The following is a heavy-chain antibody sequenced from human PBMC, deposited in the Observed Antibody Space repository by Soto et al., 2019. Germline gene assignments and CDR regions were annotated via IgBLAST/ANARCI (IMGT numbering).Heavy chain of an antibody. CDR3: ARIQDYVWGSYPYDV. J-gene: IGHJ4*02. CDR2: IFSNDKK. V-gene: IGHV2-26*01. D-gene: IGHD3-16*02. CDR1: GFSLNDARVG. Sequence: QVTLKESGPVLVKPTETLTLTCTVSGFSLNDARVGVSWIRQSPGRALEWLDHIFSNDKKSSSTSLFNRLTIDKDTSKSQVVLMMTNMGPVDTATYFCARIQDYVWGSYPYDVWGQGYLVTVSS.